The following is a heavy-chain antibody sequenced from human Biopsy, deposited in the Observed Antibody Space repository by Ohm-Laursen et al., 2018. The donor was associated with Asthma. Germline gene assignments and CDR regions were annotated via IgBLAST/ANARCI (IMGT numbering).Heavy chain of an antibody. CDR2: IYSGGST. CDR3: ARTFHFWSPYHAEHYQL. CDR1: GFTVSSNY. D-gene: IGHD3-3*02. V-gene: IGHV3-53*01. J-gene: IGHJ1*01. Sequence: SLRLSCTASGFTVSSNYMSWVRQAPGKGLEWVSVIYSGGSTYYADSVKGRFTISRDNAKNSLYLQMNSLRAEDTAVYYCARTFHFWSPYHAEHYQLWGQGTLVTVSS.